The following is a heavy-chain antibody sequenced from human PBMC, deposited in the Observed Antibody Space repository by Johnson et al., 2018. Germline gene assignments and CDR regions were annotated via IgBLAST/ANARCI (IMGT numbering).Heavy chain of an antibody. D-gene: IGHD3-16*01. Sequence: VQLGQSGGGLVPPGGSLRLSCAASGFTFHDSWMTWVRQAPGNGLEWLANINEAGNRGDYVDSGKGRFIISRDNARNSGYLPINRLINEDTAVYYYAKRGDPFSESERWGQGTLVTFSA. CDR3: AKRGDPFSESER. CDR2: INEAGNRG. J-gene: IGHJ4*02. CDR1: GFTFHDSW. V-gene: IGHV3-7*01.